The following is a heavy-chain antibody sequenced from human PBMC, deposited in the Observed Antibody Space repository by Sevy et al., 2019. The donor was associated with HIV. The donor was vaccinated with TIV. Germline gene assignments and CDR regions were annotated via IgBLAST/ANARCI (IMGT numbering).Heavy chain of an antibody. V-gene: IGHV7-4-1*02. J-gene: IGHJ3*02. D-gene: IGHD3-16*02. CDR1: GYTFTSYA. CDR2: INTNTGNP. Sequence: ASVKVSCKASGYTFTSYAMNWVRQAPGQGLEWMGWINTNTGNPTYAQGFTGRFVFSLDTSVSTAYLQISSLKAEDTAVYYCARDRVITFGGVIARRRCDAFDIWGQGTMVTVSS. CDR3: ARDRVITFGGVIARRRCDAFDI.